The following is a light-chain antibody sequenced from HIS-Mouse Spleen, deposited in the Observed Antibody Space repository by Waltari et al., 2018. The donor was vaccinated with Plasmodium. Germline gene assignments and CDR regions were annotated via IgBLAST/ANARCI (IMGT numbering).Light chain of an antibody. CDR3: QQYGSSPLT. J-gene: IGKJ4*01. CDR1: QSVSSCY. CDR2: GAS. V-gene: IGKV3-20*01. Sequence: EIVLTQSPGTLSLSPGTRATLSCRASQSVSSCYLAWYQQKPGQAPRLLIYGASSRATGIPDRFSGSGSGTDFTLTISRLEPEDFAVYYCQQYGSSPLTFGGGTKVEIK.